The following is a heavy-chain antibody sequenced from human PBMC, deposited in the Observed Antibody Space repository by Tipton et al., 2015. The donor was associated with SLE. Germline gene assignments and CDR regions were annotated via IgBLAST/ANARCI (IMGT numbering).Heavy chain of an antibody. CDR2: IYHSGST. D-gene: IGHD3-22*01. J-gene: IGHJ5*02. CDR1: GYSISSGYY. V-gene: IGHV4-38-2*02. CDR3: ATMVNYYDSRPDNWFDP. Sequence: TLSLTCTVSGYSISSGYYWGWIRQPPGKGLEWIGSIYHSGSTYYNPSLKSRVTISVDTSKNQFSLKLSSVTAADTAVYYCATMVNYYDSRPDNWFDPWGQGTLVTVSS.